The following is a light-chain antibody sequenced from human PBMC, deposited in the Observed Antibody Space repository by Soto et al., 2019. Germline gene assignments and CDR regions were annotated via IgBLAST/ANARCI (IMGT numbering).Light chain of an antibody. Sequence: QSVLTQPASVSGSPGQSITISCTVTSSDVGNYNYVSWYQQHTGKAPKLMIYGVSNRPSGVSNRFSGSKSGNTASLTITGLQAEDEADYYCISYTSSSTVVFGGGTKLTVL. J-gene: IGLJ2*01. CDR1: SSDVGNYNY. V-gene: IGLV2-14*03. CDR2: GVS. CDR3: ISYTSSSTVV.